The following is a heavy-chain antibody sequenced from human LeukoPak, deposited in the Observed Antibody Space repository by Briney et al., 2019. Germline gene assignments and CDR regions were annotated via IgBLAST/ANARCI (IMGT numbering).Heavy chain of an antibody. D-gene: IGHD2-2*01. J-gene: IGHJ4*01. CDR2: ISGSGGST. CDR1: GFTFSSYA. V-gene: IGHV3-23*01. Sequence: GGSVRLSCAASGFTFSSYAMSWARQAPGKGLEWVSGISGSGGSTYYADSVKGRFTISRDNSKNTLYLQMNSLRAEDTAVYYCAKDKETCSSSTFFRAFECWGQGRLVSVSS. CDR3: AKDKETCSSSTFFRAFEC.